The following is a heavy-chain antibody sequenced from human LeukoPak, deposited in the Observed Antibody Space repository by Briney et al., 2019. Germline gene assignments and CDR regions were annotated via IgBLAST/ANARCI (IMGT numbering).Heavy chain of an antibody. Sequence: SEALSLTCTVSGASISSLYWNWIRQPPGKGLEWIGYISNSGSSSYNPSLNSRVTISIDTSKNQFSLNLNSVTAADTAVYYCARGGGCRSTSCDFDHWGQGTLVTVSS. CDR1: GASISSLY. J-gene: IGHJ4*02. V-gene: IGHV4-59*11. CDR2: ISNSGSS. CDR3: ARGGGCRSTSCDFDH. D-gene: IGHD2-2*01.